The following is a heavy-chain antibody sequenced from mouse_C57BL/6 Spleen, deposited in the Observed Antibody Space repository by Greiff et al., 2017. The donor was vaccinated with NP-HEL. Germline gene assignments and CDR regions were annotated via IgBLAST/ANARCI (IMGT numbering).Heavy chain of an antibody. V-gene: IGHV5-12*01. CDR1: GFTFSDYY. CDR3: ARQDDYGYYFDY. J-gene: IGHJ2*01. Sequence: VQLVESGGGLVQPGGSLKLSCAASGFTFSDYYMYWVRQTPEKRLEWVAYISNGGGSTYYPDTVKGRFTISRDNAKNTLYLQMSRLKSEDTAMYYCARQDDYGYYFDYWGQGTTLTVSS. D-gene: IGHD2-4*01. CDR2: ISNGGGST.